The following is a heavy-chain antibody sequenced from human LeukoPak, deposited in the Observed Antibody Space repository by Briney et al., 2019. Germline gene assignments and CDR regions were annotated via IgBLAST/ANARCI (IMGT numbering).Heavy chain of an antibody. J-gene: IGHJ4*02. Sequence: WXRXXXXXXXXXVAVICYDGNTKYYADSVKGRFTISRDNYKKTLHMQMNSLRADDTAVYYCATEDESDYRYYYWGQGTRVTVSS. CDR2: ICYDGNTK. CDR3: ATEDESDYRYYY. V-gene: IGHV3-33*01. D-gene: IGHD4-17*01.